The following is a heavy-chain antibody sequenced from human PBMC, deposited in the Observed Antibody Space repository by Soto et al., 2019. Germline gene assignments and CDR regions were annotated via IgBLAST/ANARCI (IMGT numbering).Heavy chain of an antibody. Sequence: LGESLKISCKGSGYSFTSYWIGWVRQMPGKGLEWMGIIYPGDSDTRYSPSFQGQVTISADKSISTAYLQWSSLKASDTAMYYCARHGLHYGDYDYYYGMDVWGQGTTVTVS. CDR1: GYSFTSYW. V-gene: IGHV5-51*01. D-gene: IGHD4-17*01. J-gene: IGHJ6*02. CDR2: IYPGDSDT. CDR3: ARHGLHYGDYDYYYGMDV.